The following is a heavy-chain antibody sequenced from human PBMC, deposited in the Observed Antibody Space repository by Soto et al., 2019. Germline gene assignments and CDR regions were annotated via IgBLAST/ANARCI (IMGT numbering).Heavy chain of an antibody. CDR3: ARGNHHGGEGLRAPYYYCGMDG. CDR2: MNPNSGNT. CDR1: GYTFSDYY. J-gene: IGHJ6*02. Sequence: ASVKVSCTASGYTFSDYYIHWVRQAPGQGLEWMGWMNPNSGNTGYAQKFQGRVTMTRNTSISTAYMELSSLRSEDTAVYYCARGNHHGGEGLRAPYYYCGMDGWGQGNTVTV. D-gene: IGHD5-12*01. V-gene: IGHV1-8*02.